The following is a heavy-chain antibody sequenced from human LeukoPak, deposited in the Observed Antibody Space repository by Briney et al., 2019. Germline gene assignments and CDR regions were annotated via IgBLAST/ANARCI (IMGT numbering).Heavy chain of an antibody. D-gene: IGHD6-19*01. CDR1: GFTFSSHW. Sequence: GGSLRLSCAASGFTFSSHWMHWVRQAPGKGLVWVSRINSDGSSTSYADSVKGRFTTSRHNSNNTLDLQMNSLRTEDTAMYYCARSYNSAWLDYWGQGTLVTVSS. CDR2: INSDGSST. V-gene: IGHV3-74*01. J-gene: IGHJ4*02. CDR3: ARSYNSAWLDY.